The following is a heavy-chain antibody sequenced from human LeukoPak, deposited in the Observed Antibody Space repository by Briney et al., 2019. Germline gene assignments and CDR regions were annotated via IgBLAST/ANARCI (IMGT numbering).Heavy chain of an antibody. CDR3: ARAQRAYGDYHSFDY. CDR2: ISYDGSDK. V-gene: IGHV3-30-3*01. CDR1: GFTFNTYA. J-gene: IGHJ4*02. Sequence: GGSLRLSCAASGFTFNTYAMHWVRQAPGQGLEWVAAISYDGSDKYYVDSVKGRFTISRDNSKDTLYLQMNSLRAEDTAVYYCARAQRAYGDYHSFDYWGQGTLVTVSS. D-gene: IGHD4-17*01.